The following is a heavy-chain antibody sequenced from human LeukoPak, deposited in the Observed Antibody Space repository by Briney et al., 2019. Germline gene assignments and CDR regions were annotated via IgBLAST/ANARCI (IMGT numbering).Heavy chain of an antibody. CDR3: ARAKEGYYYSSGYYYRY. J-gene: IGHJ4*02. CDR2: ISSSSSYI. Sequence: GGSLRLSCAASGFTFSSYSMNWVRQAPGKGLEWVSSISSSSSYIYYADSVKGRFTISRDNAKKSLYLQMNSLRAEDTAVYYCARAKEGYYYSSGYYYRYWGQGTLVTVSS. CDR1: GFTFSSYS. D-gene: IGHD3-22*01. V-gene: IGHV3-21*01.